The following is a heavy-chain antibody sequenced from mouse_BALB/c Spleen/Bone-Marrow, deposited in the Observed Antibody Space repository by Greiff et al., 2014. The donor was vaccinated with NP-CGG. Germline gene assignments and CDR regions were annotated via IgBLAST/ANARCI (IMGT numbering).Heavy chain of an antibody. J-gene: IGHJ4*01. D-gene: IGHD2-4*01. V-gene: IGHV1-7*01. Sequence: QVQLKESGAQVAKPGALVKMSCKASGYTFTSYWMHWVKQRPGQGLEWIGYINPITGYTEYNQKFKDKATLTADKSSSTAYMQLSSLTSEDSAVYYCARNYDYDGGYCAMDYWGQGTSVTVSS. CDR3: ARNYDYDGGYCAMDY. CDR1: GYTFTSYW. CDR2: INPITGYT.